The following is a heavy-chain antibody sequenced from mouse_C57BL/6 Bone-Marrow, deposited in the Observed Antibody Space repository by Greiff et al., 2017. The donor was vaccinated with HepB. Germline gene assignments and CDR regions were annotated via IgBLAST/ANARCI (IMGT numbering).Heavy chain of an antibody. V-gene: IGHV1-19*01. D-gene: IGHD4-1*01. J-gene: IGHJ4*01. Sequence: EVKLQQSGPVLVKPGASVKMSCKASGYTFTDYYMNWVKQSHGKSLEWIGVINPYNGGTSYNQKFKGKATLTVDKSSSTAYMELNSLTSADSAVYYCAKGNWDDAMDYWGQGTSVTVSS. CDR1: GYTFTDYY. CDR2: INPYNGGT. CDR3: AKGNWDDAMDY.